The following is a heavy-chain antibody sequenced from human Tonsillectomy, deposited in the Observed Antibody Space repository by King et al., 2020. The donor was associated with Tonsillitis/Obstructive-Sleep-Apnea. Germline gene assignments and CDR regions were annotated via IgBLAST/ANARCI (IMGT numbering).Heavy chain of an antibody. CDR2: IHHSGSP. CDR3: ARGLYYYDSSGYSQDAFDI. CDR1: GGSFNDYY. Sequence: VQLQQWGAGLLKPSETLSLTCAVYGGSFNDYYWRWIRQPPGKGLEWIGEIHHSGSPHYNPSLKSRVTISVDTSKNQFSLKLSSVTAAAAPVYYCARGLYYYDSSGYSQDAFDIWGQGTMVTVSS. J-gene: IGHJ3*02. V-gene: IGHV4-34*01. D-gene: IGHD3-22*01.